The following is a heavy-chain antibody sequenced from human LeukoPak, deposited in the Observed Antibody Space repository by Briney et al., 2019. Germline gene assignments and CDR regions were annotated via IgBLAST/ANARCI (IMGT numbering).Heavy chain of an antibody. Sequence: GASVKVSGKASGYTFTGYLIHWVRQAPGQGVEYMGWVNPNGGGTEYALKFRGRVIMTRDTSTSTASMELTRLTSADTAVYYCARDLLYSATWELDYWGQGTLVTVSS. CDR2: VNPNGGGT. V-gene: IGHV1-2*02. CDR1: GYTFTGYL. D-gene: IGHD1-26*01. J-gene: IGHJ4*02. CDR3: ARDLLYSATWELDY.